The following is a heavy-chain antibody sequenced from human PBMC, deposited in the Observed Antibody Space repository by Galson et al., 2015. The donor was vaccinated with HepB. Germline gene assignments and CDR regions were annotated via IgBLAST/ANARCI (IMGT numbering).Heavy chain of an antibody. Sequence: SLRLSCAASGFRFGAYAMSWFRQAPGKGLEWIGFIGSKAYGGTTEHAASVKGRFTISRDDSKSVAYLQMNRLQTAETAVYYCSREVDCIGTSCHDYWGQGTRVTVSS. V-gene: IGHV3-49*03. CDR2: IGSKAYGGTT. CDR3: SREVDCIGTSCHDY. J-gene: IGHJ4*02. CDR1: GFRFGAYA. D-gene: IGHD2-2*01.